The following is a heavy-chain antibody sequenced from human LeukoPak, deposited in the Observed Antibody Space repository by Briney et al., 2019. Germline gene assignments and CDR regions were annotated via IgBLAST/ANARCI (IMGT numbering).Heavy chain of an antibody. D-gene: IGHD1-26*01. Sequence: PSETLSLTCTVSGDSINSLDLWSWGRQPPGKGLEWIGEMYLSGTTHSNPSVKSRVTISIDKSTNQFFLNLSSVTAADTAVYYCAGIVGRYSSGLYYYYFDYWGQGTLVPVSS. V-gene: IGHV4-4*02. J-gene: IGHJ4*02. CDR1: GDSINSLDL. CDR3: AGIVGRYSSGLYYYYFDY. CDR2: MYLSGTT.